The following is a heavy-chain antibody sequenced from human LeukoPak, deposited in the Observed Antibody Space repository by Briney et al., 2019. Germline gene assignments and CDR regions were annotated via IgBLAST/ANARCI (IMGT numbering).Heavy chain of an antibody. CDR1: GFTFSSYS. CDR3: ARDQGEGDLDP. Sequence: SGGSLRLSCAASGFTFSSYSMNWVRQAPGKGLEWVSYISSSSSTIYYADSVKGRFTISRDNAKNSLYLQMNSLRAEDTAVYYCARDQGEGDLDPWGQGTLVTVSS. CDR2: ISSSSSTI. D-gene: IGHD2-21*01. J-gene: IGHJ5*02. V-gene: IGHV3-48*04.